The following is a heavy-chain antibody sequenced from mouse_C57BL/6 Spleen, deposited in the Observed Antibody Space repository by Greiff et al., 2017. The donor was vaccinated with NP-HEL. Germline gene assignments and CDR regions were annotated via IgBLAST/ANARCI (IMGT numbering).Heavy chain of an antibody. CDR3: ARESGLYYFGY. V-gene: IGHV5-4*01. CDR2: ISDGGSYT. Sequence: EVQVVESGGGLVKPGGSLKLSCAASGFTFSSYAMSWVRQTPEKRLEWVATISDGGSYTYYPDNVKGRFTISRDNAKNNLYLQMSHLKSEDTAMYYCARESGLYYFGYWGKGTTLTVSS. J-gene: IGHJ2*01. CDR1: GFTFSSYA.